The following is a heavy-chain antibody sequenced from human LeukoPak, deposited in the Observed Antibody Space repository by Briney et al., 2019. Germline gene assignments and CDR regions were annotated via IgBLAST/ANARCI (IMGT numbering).Heavy chain of an antibody. CDR3: ARYSGCYHTYFDS. Sequence: ASVKVSCKASGYTFSSYYIHWVRQAPGQGLEWMGIINPSGGITTYAQKFEGRVTMTRDTSTSTVDMKLSRLRSEDTAVYYCARYSGCYHTYFDSWGQGTLVTVSS. V-gene: IGHV1-46*01. J-gene: IGHJ4*02. CDR2: INPSGGIT. CDR1: GYTFSSYY. D-gene: IGHD1-26*01.